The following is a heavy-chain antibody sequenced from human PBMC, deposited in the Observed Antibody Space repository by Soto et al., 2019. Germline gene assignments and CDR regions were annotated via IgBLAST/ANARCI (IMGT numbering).Heavy chain of an antibody. V-gene: IGHV3-30*18. CDR2: ISYDGSNK. CDR3: AKDSKDIVVVVAATPVDY. Sequence: GGSLRLSCAASGFTFSSYGMHWVRQAPGKGLEWVAVISYDGSNKYYADSVKGRFTISRDNSKNTLYLQMNSLRAEDTAVYYCAKDSKDIVVVVAATPVDYWGQGTLVTVS. CDR1: GFTFSSYG. J-gene: IGHJ4*02. D-gene: IGHD2-15*01.